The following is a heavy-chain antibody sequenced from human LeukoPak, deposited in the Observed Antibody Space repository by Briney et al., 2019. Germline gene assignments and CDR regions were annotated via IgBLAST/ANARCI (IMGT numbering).Heavy chain of an antibody. J-gene: IGHJ6*02. CDR1: GFTFSSYA. CDR2: ISGMGGST. V-gene: IGHV3-23*01. D-gene: IGHD3-10*01. CDR3: ARTRITMVRGVNHPHYYYYGMDV. Sequence: GGSLRLSCAASGFTFSSYAMSWVRQAPGKGLEWVSAISGMGGSTYYADSVKGRFTISRDNSKNTLYLQMNSLRAEDTAVYYCARTRITMVRGVNHPHYYYYGMDVWGQGTTVTVSS.